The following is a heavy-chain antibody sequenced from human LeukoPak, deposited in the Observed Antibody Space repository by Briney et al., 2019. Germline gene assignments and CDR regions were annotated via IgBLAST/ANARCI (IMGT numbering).Heavy chain of an antibody. CDR3: AREGILTGYSYYYYYMDV. V-gene: IGHV3-7*01. D-gene: IGHD3-9*01. CDR2: IKQDGSEK. J-gene: IGHJ6*03. Sequence: PSETLSLTCAVYGESFSGNYWSWIRQAPGKGLECVANIKQDGSEKYYVDSVKGRVTISRDNAKNSLYLQMNSLRAEDTAVYYCAREGILTGYSYYYYYMDVWGKGTTVTVSS. CDR1: GESFSGNY.